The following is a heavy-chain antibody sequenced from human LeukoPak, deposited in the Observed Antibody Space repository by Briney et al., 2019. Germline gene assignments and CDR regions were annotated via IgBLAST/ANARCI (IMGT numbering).Heavy chain of an antibody. J-gene: IGHJ4*02. D-gene: IGHD1-26*01. V-gene: IGHV5-51*01. CDR1: GYSFTNYL. Sequence: GESLKISCKGSGYSFTNYLIGWVRQMPGKGLEWMGITYPGDSDTRYNPPFQGQVTISADKSISTAYLQWSSLKASDTAIYYCARLLGVGVGVTAMFDYWGQGTLVTVSS. CDR3: ARLLGVGVGVTAMFDY. CDR2: TYPGDSDT.